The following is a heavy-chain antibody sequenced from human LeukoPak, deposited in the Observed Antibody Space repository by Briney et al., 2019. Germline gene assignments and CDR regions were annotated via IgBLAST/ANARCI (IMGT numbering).Heavy chain of an antibody. J-gene: IGHJ5*02. CDR3: ARGKYSSSGALDP. CDR2: INHSGST. CDR1: GGSFSGYY. V-gene: IGHV4-34*01. D-gene: IGHD6-13*01. Sequence: PSETLSLTCAVYGGSFSGYYWSWIRQPPGKGLEWIGEINHSGSTNYNPSLKRRVTISVDTSKNQFSLKRSSVTAADTAVYYCARGKYSSSGALDPWGQGTLVTVSS.